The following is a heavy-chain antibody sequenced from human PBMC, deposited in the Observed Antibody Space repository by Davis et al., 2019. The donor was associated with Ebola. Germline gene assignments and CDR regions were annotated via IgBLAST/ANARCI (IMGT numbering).Heavy chain of an antibody. V-gene: IGHV3-48*03. Sequence: GGSLRLSCIASEFTFRNYDMYWVRQAPGKGLEWVSYISSSGTTMYYADSVEGRFTISRDNGKNSLYLQMNSLRAEDTAVYFCARDGRQVHDFWSGDYYGMAVWGQGTTVTVSS. D-gene: IGHD3-3*01. CDR3: ARDGRQVHDFWSGDYYGMAV. CDR1: EFTFRNYD. J-gene: IGHJ6*02. CDR2: ISSSGTTM.